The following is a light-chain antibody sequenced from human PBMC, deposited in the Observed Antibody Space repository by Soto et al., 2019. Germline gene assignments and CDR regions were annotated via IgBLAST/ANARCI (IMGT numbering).Light chain of an antibody. Sequence: SYELTQPPSVSVAPGKTARFTCGGNNIGSKSVHWYQQRPGQAPVLVIYYDNDRPSGIPERFSGSNSGNTATLTISRVEAGDEADYYCQVWDTCSDHVVIGGGTKLTVL. V-gene: IGLV3-21*04. CDR3: QVWDTCSDHVV. CDR1: NIGSKS. J-gene: IGLJ2*01. CDR2: YDN.